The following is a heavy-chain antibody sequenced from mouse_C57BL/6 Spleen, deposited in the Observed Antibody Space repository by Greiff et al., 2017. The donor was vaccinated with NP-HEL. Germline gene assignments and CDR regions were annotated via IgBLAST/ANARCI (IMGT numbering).Heavy chain of an antibody. Sequence: EVKLMESGGGLVKPGGSLKLSCAASGFTFSDYGMHWVRQAPEKGLEWVAYISSGSSTIYYADTVKGRFTISRDNAKNTLFLQMTSLRSEDTAMYYCANPYYYGSRDWYFDVWGTGTTVTVSS. J-gene: IGHJ1*03. V-gene: IGHV5-17*01. CDR3: ANPYYYGSRDWYFDV. CDR2: ISSGSSTI. CDR1: GFTFSDYG. D-gene: IGHD1-1*01.